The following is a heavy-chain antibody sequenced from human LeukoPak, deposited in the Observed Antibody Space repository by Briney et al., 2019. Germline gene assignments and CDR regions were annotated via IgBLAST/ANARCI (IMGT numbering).Heavy chain of an antibody. CDR2: INHSGST. CDR1: GGSFSGYY. Sequence: PSETLSLTCAVYGGSFSGYYWSWIRQPPGKGLEWIGEINHSGSTNYNPSLKSRVTISVDTSKNQFSLKLSSVTAADTAVYYCARTVKGSRRRYFDLWGRGTLVTVSS. CDR3: ARTVKGSRRRYFDL. J-gene: IGHJ2*01. D-gene: IGHD3-10*01. V-gene: IGHV4-34*01.